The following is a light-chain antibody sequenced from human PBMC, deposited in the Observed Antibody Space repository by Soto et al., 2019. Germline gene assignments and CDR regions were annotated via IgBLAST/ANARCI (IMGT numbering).Light chain of an antibody. CDR3: QQYNTYPWT. J-gene: IGKJ1*01. V-gene: IGKV1-5*01. CDR1: QSISSW. Sequence: DIQMTQSPATLSASVGDRVTITCRASQSISSWLAWYQQKPGKVPKLLIDDASSLESGVPSRFSGSGSGTEFTLTIRRLQPDDFATCYCQQYNTYPWTFGQGTKVEIK. CDR2: DAS.